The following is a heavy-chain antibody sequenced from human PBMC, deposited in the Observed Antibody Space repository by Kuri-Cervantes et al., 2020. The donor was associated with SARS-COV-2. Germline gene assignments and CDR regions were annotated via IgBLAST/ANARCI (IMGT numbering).Heavy chain of an antibody. Sequence: GESLKISCAASGFILGRYAMHWVRRAPGRGLEWVAVISSDGSNKCYADSVKGRFTISRDNSKNTLYLQMNSLRAEDAAVYYCARDYYDFWSGYYVPYYYYYYGMDVWGQGTTVTVSS. V-gene: IGHV3-30-3*01. CDR2: ISSDGSNK. CDR3: ARDYYDFWSGYYVPYYYYYYGMDV. CDR1: GFILGRYA. D-gene: IGHD3-3*01. J-gene: IGHJ6*02.